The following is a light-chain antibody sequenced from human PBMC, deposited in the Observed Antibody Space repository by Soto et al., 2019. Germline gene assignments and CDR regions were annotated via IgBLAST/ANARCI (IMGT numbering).Light chain of an antibody. Sequence: QSVLTQPASVSGSPGQPITISCTGTSSDVGGYNYVSWYQQHPGKAPKLMIYDVSNRPSGVSNRFSGSKSGNTASLTISGLQAEDEADYYCSSYTSSSTLLVVFGTGTKLTVL. CDR3: SSYTSSSTLLVV. V-gene: IGLV2-14*01. CDR2: DVS. J-gene: IGLJ1*01. CDR1: SSDVGGYNY.